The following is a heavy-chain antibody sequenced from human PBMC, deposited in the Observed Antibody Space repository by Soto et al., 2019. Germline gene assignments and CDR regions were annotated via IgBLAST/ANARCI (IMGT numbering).Heavy chain of an antibody. CDR3: ARRTYDSSGYYYEAAGSNFDY. V-gene: IGHV5-51*01. CDR1: GYSFTSYW. Sequence: GESLKISCNGSGYSFTSYWIGWVRQMPWKGLEWMGIIYPGDSDTRHSPSFQGQVTISADKSISTAYLQWSSLKASDTAMYYCARRTYDSSGYYYEAAGSNFDYRAQGTPVTVSS. D-gene: IGHD3-22*01. J-gene: IGHJ4*02. CDR2: IYPGDSDT.